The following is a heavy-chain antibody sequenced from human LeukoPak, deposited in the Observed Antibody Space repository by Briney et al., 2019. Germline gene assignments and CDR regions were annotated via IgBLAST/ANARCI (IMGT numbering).Heavy chain of an antibody. D-gene: IGHD3-22*01. J-gene: IGHJ4*02. CDR1: GFTFSNYA. V-gene: IGHV3-23*01. CDR3: AKLQDFYDNSGYSYFDN. CDR2: ITGNALNT. Sequence: SGGSLRLSCAASGFTFSNYAMSWVRQAPGKGLEWVSSITGNALNTYQADFIKGRFTISRDDPKNTLYLHLSSLRVEDTAVYYCAKLQDFYDNSGYSYFDNWGQGTLVTVSS.